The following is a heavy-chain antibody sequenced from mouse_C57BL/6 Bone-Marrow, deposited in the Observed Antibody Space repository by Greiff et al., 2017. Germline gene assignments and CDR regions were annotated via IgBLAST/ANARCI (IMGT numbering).Heavy chain of an antibody. V-gene: IGHV14-4*01. CDR2: IDPENGDT. CDR3: TLITTVVEDY. D-gene: IGHD1-1*01. CDR1: GFNIKDDY. J-gene: IGHJ2*01. Sequence: EVQLQESGAELVRPGASVKLSCPASGFNIKDDYMHWVKQRPEQGLEWIGWIDPENGDTEYASKFQGKATITADTSSNTAYLQLSSLTSEDTAVYYCTLITTVVEDYWGQGTTLTVSS.